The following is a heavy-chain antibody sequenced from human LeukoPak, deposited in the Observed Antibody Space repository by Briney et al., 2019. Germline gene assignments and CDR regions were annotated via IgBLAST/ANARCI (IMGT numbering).Heavy chain of an antibody. V-gene: IGHV4-30-4*01. CDR1: GASISSGGYY. J-gene: IGHJ4*02. CDR2: IYYSRST. CDR3: ARDGYNSGYFDY. D-gene: IGHD5-24*01. Sequence: SETLSLTCTVSGASISSGGYYWNWLRQPPGKGLEWIGYIYYSRSTSYSPSLKSRLTISVDTSKNQFSLKLSSVTAADTAVYYCARDGYNSGYFDYWGQGTLVTVSS.